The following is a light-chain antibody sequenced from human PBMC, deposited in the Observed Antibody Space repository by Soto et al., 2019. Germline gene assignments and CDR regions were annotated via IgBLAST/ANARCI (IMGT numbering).Light chain of an antibody. CDR2: GVS. CDR1: QSVTSN. J-gene: IGKJ2*01. V-gene: IGKV3-15*01. CDR3: QQYNKWPPYT. Sequence: EIVMTQSPVILSVSPGERATLSCRASQSVTSNLAWYQQKPGQAPRLLIYGVSTRATGIPARFSGRGSGTEFTLTISSLQSEDSAVYYCQQYNKWPPYTFGQGTKLEIK.